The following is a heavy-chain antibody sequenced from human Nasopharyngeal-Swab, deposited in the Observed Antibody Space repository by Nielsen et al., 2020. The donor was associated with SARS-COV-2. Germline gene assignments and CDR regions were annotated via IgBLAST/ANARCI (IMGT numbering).Heavy chain of an antibody. V-gene: IGHV3-13*01. Sequence: GGSPRLSCAASAFTFISYDMHWVRHATGKGLEWVAAIGTAGDTYYPGSVKGRFTISRENAKNSLYLQMNSLRAGDTAVYYCASSSWGRGAFDIWGQGTMVTVSS. CDR2: IGTAGDT. J-gene: IGHJ3*02. CDR1: AFTFISYD. CDR3: ASSSWGRGAFDI. D-gene: IGHD6-13*01.